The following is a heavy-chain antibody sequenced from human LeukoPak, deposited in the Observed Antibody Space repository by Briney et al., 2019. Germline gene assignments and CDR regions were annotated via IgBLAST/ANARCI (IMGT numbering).Heavy chain of an antibody. D-gene: IGHD6-19*01. J-gene: IGHJ4*02. Sequence: SETLSLTCTVSGGSISSYYWSWIRQPPGKGLEWIGEINHSGSTNYNPSLKSRVTISVDTSKNQFSLKLSSVTAADTAVYYCARGRSRGSIDYWGQGTLVTVSS. CDR3: ARGRSRGSIDY. CDR1: GGSISSYY. CDR2: INHSGST. V-gene: IGHV4-34*01.